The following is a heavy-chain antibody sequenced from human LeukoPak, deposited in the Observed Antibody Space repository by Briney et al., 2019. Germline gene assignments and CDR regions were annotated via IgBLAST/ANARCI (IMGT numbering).Heavy chain of an antibody. J-gene: IGHJ4*02. CDR1: GFTFSAYW. D-gene: IGHD6-13*01. Sequence: PGGSLRLSCAASGFTFSAYWMTWVRQAPGKGLEWVAVIWYDGSNKYYADSVKGRFTISRDNSKNTLYLQMNSLRAEDTAVYYCAREGTQRSSWYPFDYWGQGTLVTVSS. CDR2: IWYDGSNK. V-gene: IGHV3-33*08. CDR3: AREGTQRSSWYPFDY.